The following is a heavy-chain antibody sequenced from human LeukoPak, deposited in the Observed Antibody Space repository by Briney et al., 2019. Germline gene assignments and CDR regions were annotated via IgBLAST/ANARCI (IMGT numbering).Heavy chain of an antibody. V-gene: IGHV3-30*04. Sequence: GGSLRLSCAASGFTFSSYAMHWVRQAPGKGLEWVAAISYDGSNKYYADSVKGRFTISRDNSKNTLYLQMNSLRAEDTAVYYCASGGWLLWGLFDHWGQGTLVTVSS. CDR2: ISYDGSNK. CDR3: ASGGWLLWGLFDH. J-gene: IGHJ5*02. CDR1: GFTFSSYA. D-gene: IGHD3-3*01.